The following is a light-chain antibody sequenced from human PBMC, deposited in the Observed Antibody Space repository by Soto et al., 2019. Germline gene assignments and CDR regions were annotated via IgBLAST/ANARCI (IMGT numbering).Light chain of an antibody. V-gene: IGKV4-1*01. Sequence: DIVMTQSPDSPAVSLGERATINCKSSQSVLYSSNNKNYLAWYQQKPGQPPKLLIYWASTRESGVPDRFSGSGSGTDFTLTISSLQAEDVAVYYCQQYYSTPYTFGQGTKVDIK. CDR3: QQYYSTPYT. CDR2: WAS. CDR1: QSVLYSSNNKNY. J-gene: IGKJ2*01.